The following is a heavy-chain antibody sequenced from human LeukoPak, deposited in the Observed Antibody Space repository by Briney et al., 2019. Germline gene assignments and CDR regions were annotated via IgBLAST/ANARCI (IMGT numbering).Heavy chain of an antibody. Sequence: PGGSLRVSCAASGFTFSSYAMHWVRQAPGNGLEWVAVISYDGSNKYYADSVKGRFTISRDNSKNTLYLQMNSLRAEDTAVYYCASDTYFWSGYYRDYYYGMDVWGQGTTVTVSS. V-gene: IGHV3-30-3*01. CDR1: GFTFSSYA. J-gene: IGHJ6*02. D-gene: IGHD3-3*01. CDR2: ISYDGSNK. CDR3: ASDTYFWSGYYRDYYYGMDV.